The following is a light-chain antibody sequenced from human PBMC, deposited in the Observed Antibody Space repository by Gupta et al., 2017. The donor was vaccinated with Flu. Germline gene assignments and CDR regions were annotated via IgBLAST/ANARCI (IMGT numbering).Light chain of an antibody. CDR3: QQYDNLFLT. V-gene: IGKV1-33*01. J-gene: IGKJ4*01. Sequence: DIQMTQSPSSLSASVGDRVTITCQASQDISNYLHWFQQKPGKVPKLLIYAASSLETGVPSRFSGSGSGTDFTFTISSLQPEDVATYYCQQYDNLFLTFGGGTRVEIK. CDR2: AAS. CDR1: QDISNY.